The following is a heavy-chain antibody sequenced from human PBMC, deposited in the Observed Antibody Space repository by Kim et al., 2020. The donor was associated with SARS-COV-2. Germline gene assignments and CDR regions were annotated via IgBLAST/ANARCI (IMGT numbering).Heavy chain of an antibody. Sequence: ASVKVSCKTSGYTFTSFGITWVRQAPGQGLEWMGWISTNKGDTNYAQKFQGRVTMTTDTFTNTAYMELRSLRSDDTAVYYCARDLYLGSGSYFDPWGQGTLVTVSS. J-gene: IGHJ5*02. D-gene: IGHD3-10*01. V-gene: IGHV1-18*01. CDR2: ISTNKGDT. CDR3: ARDLYLGSGSYFDP. CDR1: GYTFTSFG.